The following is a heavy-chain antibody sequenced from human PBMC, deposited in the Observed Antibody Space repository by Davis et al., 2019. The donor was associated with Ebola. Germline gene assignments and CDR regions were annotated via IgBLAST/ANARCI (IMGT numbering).Heavy chain of an antibody. Sequence: GESLKISCAASGFTFSSYWMSWVRQAPGKGLEWVANIKQDGSEKYYVDSVKGRFTISRDNAKNSLYLQMNSLRAEDTAVYYCARDRGVATMVDYWGQGTLVTVSS. CDR2: IKQDGSEK. D-gene: IGHD5-12*01. CDR1: GFTFSSYW. CDR3: ARDRGVATMVDY. V-gene: IGHV3-7*01. J-gene: IGHJ4*02.